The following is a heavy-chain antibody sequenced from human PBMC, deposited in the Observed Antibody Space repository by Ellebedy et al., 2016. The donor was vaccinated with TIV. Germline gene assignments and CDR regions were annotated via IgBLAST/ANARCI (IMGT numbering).Heavy chain of an antibody. Sequence: AASAKVSCKASGYSFTTYGIVWVRQAPGPGLEWMGWISGSSGNTRYSKKLQGRVTMTTDTSTSTAYLSLRSLRSDDTAVYYCARGGSAAASGTVDYWGQGTLVTVSS. CDR3: ARGGSAAASGTVDY. D-gene: IGHD3-10*01. CDR2: ISGSSGNT. V-gene: IGHV1-18*01. J-gene: IGHJ4*02. CDR1: GYSFTTYG.